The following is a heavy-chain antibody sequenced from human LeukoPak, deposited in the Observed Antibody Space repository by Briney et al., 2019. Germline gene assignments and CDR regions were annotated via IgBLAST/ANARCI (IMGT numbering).Heavy chain of an antibody. Sequence: GGSLRLSCAASGFTLSSYSMNWVRQAPGKGLEWVSSISSSSSYIYYADSVKGRFTISRDNAKNSLYLQMNSLRAEDTAVYYCARGYSSGPPDYWGQGTLVTVSS. J-gene: IGHJ4*02. D-gene: IGHD6-19*01. V-gene: IGHV3-21*04. CDR3: ARGYSSGPPDY. CDR2: ISSSSSYI. CDR1: GFTLSSYS.